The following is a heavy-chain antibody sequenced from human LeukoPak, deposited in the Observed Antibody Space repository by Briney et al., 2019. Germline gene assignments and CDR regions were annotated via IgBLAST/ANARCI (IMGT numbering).Heavy chain of an antibody. CDR2: ISYDGSNK. J-gene: IGHJ4*02. Sequence: GGSLRLSCAASGFTFSSYGMHWVRQAPGKGLEWVAVISYDGSNKYYADSVKGRFTISRDNSKNTLYLQMNSLRAEDTAVYYCAGMGHLTDMVRGVNIDDYWGQGTLVTVSS. CDR1: GFTFSSYG. D-gene: IGHD3-10*01. V-gene: IGHV3-30*03. CDR3: AGMGHLTDMVRGVNIDDY.